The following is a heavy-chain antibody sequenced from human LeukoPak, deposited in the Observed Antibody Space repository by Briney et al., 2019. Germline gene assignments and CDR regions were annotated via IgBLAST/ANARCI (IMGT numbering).Heavy chain of an antibody. CDR2: INWSGGST. J-gene: IGHJ4*02. V-gene: IGHV3-20*04. Sequence: GGSLRLSCTASGFAFDEHGMSWVRQVPGKGLEWVSGINWSGGSTAYTDPFRGRFIISRDNAKNSLYLQMDSLRAEDTALYYCARAPITSPFYFDSWGQGTLVTVSS. CDR3: ARAPITSPFYFDS. D-gene: IGHD2-2*01. CDR1: GFAFDEHG.